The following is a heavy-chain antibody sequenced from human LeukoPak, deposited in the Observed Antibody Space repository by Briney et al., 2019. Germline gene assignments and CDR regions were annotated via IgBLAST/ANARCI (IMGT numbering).Heavy chain of an antibody. D-gene: IGHD6-19*01. V-gene: IGHV3-13*01. CDR1: GFTFSSYD. CDR2: IGTAGDT. Sequence: GGSLRLSCAASGFTFSSYDMHWVRQATGKGLEWVSAIGTAGDTYYPGSVKGRFTIPRENAKNSLYLQMNSLRAGDTAVYYCARVGYSSTSYYYYGMDVWGQGTTVTVS. CDR3: ARVGYSSTSYYYYGMDV. J-gene: IGHJ6*02.